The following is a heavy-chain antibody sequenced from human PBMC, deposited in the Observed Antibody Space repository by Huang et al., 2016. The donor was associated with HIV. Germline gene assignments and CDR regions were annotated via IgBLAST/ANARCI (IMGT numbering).Heavy chain of an antibody. CDR3: ARGQGGYYYYMDV. J-gene: IGHJ6*03. CDR2: INHSEST. V-gene: IGHV4-34*01. Sequence: QVQLQQWGAGLLRPSETLSLTCAVYGGSFSGYYGTRIRQPPGKGLEWIGEINHSESTNYNPSLKSRVTISVDTSRNQFSLTLTSVTAADTAVYYCARGQGGYYYYMDVWGKGTTVTVSS. CDR1: GGSFSGYY.